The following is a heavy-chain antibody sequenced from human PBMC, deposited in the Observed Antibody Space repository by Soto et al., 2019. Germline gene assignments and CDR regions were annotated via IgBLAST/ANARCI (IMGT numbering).Heavy chain of an antibody. CDR1: GFTFNSYG. J-gene: IGHJ4*02. CDR3: AKDRMPEGQWLVAFDY. CDR2: ISYDGSNK. V-gene: IGHV3-30*18. D-gene: IGHD6-19*01. Sequence: QVQLVESGGGVVQPGRSLRLSCAASGFTFNSYGMHWVRQAPGKGLEWVAVISYDGSNKYYADSVKGRFTISRDNSKNTLYLQMNSLRAEDTAVYYCAKDRMPEGQWLVAFDYWGQGALVTVSS.